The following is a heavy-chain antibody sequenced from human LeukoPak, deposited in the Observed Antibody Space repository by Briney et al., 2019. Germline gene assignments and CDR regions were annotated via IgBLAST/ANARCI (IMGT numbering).Heavy chain of an antibody. J-gene: IGHJ4*02. D-gene: IGHD3-3*01. CDR2: IYYSGST. CDR1: GGSISSSSYY. V-gene: IGHV4-39*07. CDR3: ARAAPYYDFWSGYYGAPRSRGVDY. Sequence: SETLSLTCTVSGGSISSSSYYWGWIRQPPGKGLEWIGSIYYSGSTYYNPSLKSRVTISVDTSKNQFSLKLSSVTAADTAVYYCARAAPYYDFWSGYYGAPRSRGVDYWGQGTLVTVSS.